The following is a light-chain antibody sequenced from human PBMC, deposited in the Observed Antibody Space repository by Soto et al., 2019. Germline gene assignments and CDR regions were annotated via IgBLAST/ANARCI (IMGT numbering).Light chain of an antibody. CDR3: SLYRSSTTLV. Sequence: QSVLTQPPSVSGSPGQSVTISCTGTSSDIGVYNRVSWYQQPPGTAPKLMIYEVSNRPSGVPDRFSGSKSGNTASLTISGLQAEDEADYYCSLYRSSTTLVFGTGTKFTVL. CDR2: EVS. V-gene: IGLV2-18*01. CDR1: SSDIGVYNR. J-gene: IGLJ1*01.